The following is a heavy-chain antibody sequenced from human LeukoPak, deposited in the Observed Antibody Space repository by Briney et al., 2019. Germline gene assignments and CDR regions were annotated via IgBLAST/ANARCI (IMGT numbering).Heavy chain of an antibody. CDR3: ARHYDSSGYSAFDI. V-gene: IGHV3-21*01. CDR2: ISSSSSYI. Sequence: GGSLRLSCAASGLTFSSYSMNWVRQAPGKGLEWVSSISSSSSYIYYADSVKGRFTISRDNAKNSLYLQMNSLRAEDTAVYYCARHYDSSGYSAFDIWGQGTMVTVSS. D-gene: IGHD3-22*01. CDR1: GLTFSSYS. J-gene: IGHJ3*02.